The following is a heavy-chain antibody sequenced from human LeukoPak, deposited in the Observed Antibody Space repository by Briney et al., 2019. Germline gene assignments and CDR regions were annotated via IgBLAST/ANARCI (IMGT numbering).Heavy chain of an antibody. J-gene: IGHJ4*02. CDR2: ISYDGSNK. Sequence: PGGSLRLSCAASGFTFSSYAMHWVRQAPGKGLEWVAGISYDGSNKYYADSVKGRFTISRDISTSTLYLQMNSLRAEDTSVYYCARPKMAVVTPLDYWGQGTLVTVSS. CDR3: ARPKMAVVTPLDY. CDR1: GFTFSSYA. D-gene: IGHD4-23*01. V-gene: IGHV3-30*04.